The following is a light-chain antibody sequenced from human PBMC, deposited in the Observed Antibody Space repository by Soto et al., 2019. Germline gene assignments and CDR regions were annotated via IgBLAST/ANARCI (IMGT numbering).Light chain of an antibody. V-gene: IGKV3-15*01. CDR1: QRISRD. CDR2: DAS. J-gene: IGKJ2*01. CDR3: QQYNSRPPRT. Sequence: EIVMTQSPAALSVSPGERATLSCRASQRISRDLAWYQQKHGQAPRLLIYDASTRATGIPARFSGSGSGTDFTLTISSLQSEDFAVYYCQQYNSRPPRTFGQGTKLEIK.